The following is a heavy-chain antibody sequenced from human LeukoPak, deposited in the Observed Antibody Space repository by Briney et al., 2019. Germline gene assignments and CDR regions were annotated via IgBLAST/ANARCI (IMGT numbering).Heavy chain of an antibody. CDR1: GYTFTSYG. CDR3: ARDRILGSYYSDTTGYYNVDY. D-gene: IGHD3-22*01. V-gene: IGHV1-18*01. Sequence: ASVKVSCKASGYTFTSYGISWVRQAPGQGLEWMGWISAYNGNTNYAQKLQGRVSLTTDTATSTAYMELRSLKSDDTAVYYCARDRILGSYYSDTTGYYNVDYWGQGTLVAVSA. CDR2: ISAYNGNT. J-gene: IGHJ4*02.